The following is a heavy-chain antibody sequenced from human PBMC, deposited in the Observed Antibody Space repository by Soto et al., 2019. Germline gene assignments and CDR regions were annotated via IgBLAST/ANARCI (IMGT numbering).Heavy chain of an antibody. V-gene: IGHV4-31*03. Sequence: SETLSLTCTVSGGSISSGGYYWSWIRQHPGKGLEWIGYIYYSGSTYYNPSLKSRVTISVDTSKNQFSLKLSSVTAADTAVYYCARGHMTTHFYYYYMDVWGKGTTVTVSS. D-gene: IGHD4-17*01. J-gene: IGHJ6*03. CDR1: GGSISSGGYY. CDR3: ARGHMTTHFYYYYMDV. CDR2: IYYSGST.